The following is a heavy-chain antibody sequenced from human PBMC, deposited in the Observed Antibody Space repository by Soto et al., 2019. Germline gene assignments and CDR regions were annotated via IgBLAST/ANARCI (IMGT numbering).Heavy chain of an antibody. CDR3: ARDGHLEFWSAYYDRLKSTGSKLRDYGLDV. CDR1: GFTFNIYK. D-gene: IGHD3-3*01. J-gene: IGHJ6*02. V-gene: IGHV3-48*03. Sequence: DVQLVESGGGLVQPGGSLRLSCAASGFTFNIYKMNWVRQAPGKGLEWVSYISSSGSTIYYADSVNGRFTISRDNAKNSLYLQMNSLRAEDTAVYYCARDGHLEFWSAYYDRLKSTGSKLRDYGLDVWGQGTTVTVSS. CDR2: ISSSGSTI.